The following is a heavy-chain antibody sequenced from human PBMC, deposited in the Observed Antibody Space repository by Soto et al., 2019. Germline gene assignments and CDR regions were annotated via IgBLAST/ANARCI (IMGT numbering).Heavy chain of an antibody. CDR1: GFTFSSYA. D-gene: IGHD3-22*01. J-gene: IGHJ4*02. V-gene: IGHV3-23*01. Sequence: EVQLLESGGGLVQPGGSLRLSCAASGFTFSSYAMSWVRQAPGKGLEWVSAISGSGGSTYYADSVKGRFTISRDNSKNTLYLQMNSLRAEDTAVYYCAKDPLPGYYYDSSGYYGIDYWGQGTLVTVSS. CDR3: AKDPLPGYYYDSSGYYGIDY. CDR2: ISGSGGST.